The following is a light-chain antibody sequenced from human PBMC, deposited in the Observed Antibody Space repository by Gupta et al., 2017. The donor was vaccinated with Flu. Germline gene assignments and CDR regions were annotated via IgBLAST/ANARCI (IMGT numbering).Light chain of an antibody. CDR1: SSNIGAGYD. V-gene: IGLV1-40*01. CDR2: GNN. CDR3: QSFDSSLTGAVV. J-gene: IGLJ2*01. Sequence: QSVLTQPPSVSGAPGQRVTISCTGSSSNIGAGYDVHWYQQLPGTAPKLLIYGNNHRPSGVPDRFSGSKSGTSGSLSITGLQADDEADYYCQSFDSSLTGAVVFGGGTKLTVL.